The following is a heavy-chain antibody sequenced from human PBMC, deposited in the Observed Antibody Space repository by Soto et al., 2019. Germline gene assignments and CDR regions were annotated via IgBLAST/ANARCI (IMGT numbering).Heavy chain of an antibody. CDR2: MNPNSGNT. V-gene: IGHV1-8*01. CDR1: GYTFTSYD. CDR3: AREVVGRFDP. J-gene: IGHJ5*02. D-gene: IGHD7-27*01. Sequence: ASVKVSCKASGYTFTSYDINWVRQATGQGLEWMGWMNPNSGNTAYAQKFQGRVTITRNTSINTAYMELSSLRFEDTAVYYCAREVVGRFDPWGQGTLVTVSS.